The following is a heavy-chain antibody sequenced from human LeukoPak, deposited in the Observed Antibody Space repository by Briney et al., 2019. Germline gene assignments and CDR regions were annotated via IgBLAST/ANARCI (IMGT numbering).Heavy chain of an antibody. CDR3: ARVVERPYYFDY. CDR1: GGSISSCSYY. Sequence: PSETLSLTCTVSGGSISSCSYYWSWIRQPAGKGLEWFGRIYTSGSTYYNPSLKSLVTISVDTSKNQFSLKLSSVTAADTAVYYCARVVERPYYFDYWGQGTLVTVSS. D-gene: IGHD1-1*01. V-gene: IGHV4-61*02. CDR2: IYTSGST. J-gene: IGHJ4*02.